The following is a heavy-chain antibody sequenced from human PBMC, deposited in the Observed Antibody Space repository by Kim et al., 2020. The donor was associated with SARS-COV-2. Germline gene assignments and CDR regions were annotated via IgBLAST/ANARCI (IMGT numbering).Heavy chain of an antibody. CDR1: GGSFSGYY. Sequence: SETLSLTCAVYGGSFSGYYWSWIHQPPGKGLEWIGEINHSGSTNYNPSLKSRVTISVDTSKNQFSLKLSSVTAADTAVYYCARGSRFRDYYGSGSYYNSPAYFDYWGQGTLVTVSS. D-gene: IGHD3-10*01. CDR2: INHSGST. V-gene: IGHV4-34*01. J-gene: IGHJ4*02. CDR3: ARGSRFRDYYGSGSYYNSPAYFDY.